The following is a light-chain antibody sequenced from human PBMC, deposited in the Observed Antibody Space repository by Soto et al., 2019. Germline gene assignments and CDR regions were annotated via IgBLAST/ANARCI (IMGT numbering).Light chain of an antibody. CDR2: EVS. CDR1: SSDVGGYNY. V-gene: IGLV2-14*03. J-gene: IGLJ1*01. CDR3: NSYTSTSSRGV. Sequence: ALTQPASVSGSPGQWITISCTGTSSDVGGYNYVSWYQQHPGKAPKLMIYEVSNRPSGVSNRFSGSKSGNTASLTISGLQAEDEADYYCNSYTSTSSRGVFGTGTKVTVL.